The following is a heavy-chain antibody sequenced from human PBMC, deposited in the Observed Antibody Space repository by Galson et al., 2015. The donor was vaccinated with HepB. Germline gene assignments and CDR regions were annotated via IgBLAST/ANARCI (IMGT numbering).Heavy chain of an antibody. J-gene: IGHJ4*02. CDR3: ATRVIVVDCPRRGGIDY. V-gene: IGHV3-43D*03. D-gene: IGHD2-21*01. CDR2: ISWDGGST. Sequence: SLRLSCAASGFTFDDYAMHWVRQAPGKGLEWVSLISWDGGSTYYADSVKGRFTISRDNSKNSLYLQMNSLRAEDTALYYCATRVIVVDCPRRGGIDYWGQGTLVTVSS. CDR1: GFTFDDYA.